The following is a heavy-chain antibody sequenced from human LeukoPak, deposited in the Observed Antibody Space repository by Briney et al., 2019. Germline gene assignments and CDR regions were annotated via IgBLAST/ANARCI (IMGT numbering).Heavy chain of an antibody. V-gene: IGHV3-21*01. CDR1: GFTFNSYS. Sequence: PGGSLRLPCAASGFTFNSYSMNWVRQAPEKGLEWVSSISSSSSYIYYADSVKGRFTISRDNAKNSLYLQMSSLRAEDTAVYYCASSCSGNTCYSFYYGMDVWGQGTTVTVSS. D-gene: IGHD2-2*01. CDR3: ASSCSGNTCYSFYYGMDV. CDR2: ISSSSSYI. J-gene: IGHJ6*02.